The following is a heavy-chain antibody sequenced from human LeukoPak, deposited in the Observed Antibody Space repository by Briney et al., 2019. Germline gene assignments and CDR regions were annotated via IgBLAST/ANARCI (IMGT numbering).Heavy chain of an antibody. CDR1: AFTFNNYG. CDR2: IHFDGNDK. V-gene: IGHV3-30*02. D-gene: IGHD6-13*01. CDR3: ARSRPAAGDYYYYMDV. Sequence: GGSLRLSCAASAFTFNNYGMHWVRQAPGKGLEWVGFIHFDGNDKFYADSVKGRFTISRDNSKNTLFLQMNSLRAEDTAVYYCARSRPAAGDYYYYMDVWGKGTTVTISS. J-gene: IGHJ6*03.